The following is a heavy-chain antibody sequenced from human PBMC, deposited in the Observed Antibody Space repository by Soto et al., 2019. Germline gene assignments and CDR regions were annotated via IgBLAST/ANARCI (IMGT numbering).Heavy chain of an antibody. CDR1: GFTFSNAW. CDR3: TTPYYDFWSGPYYYYGMDV. V-gene: IGHV3-15*07. CDR2: IKSKTDGGTT. Sequence: GGSLRLSCAASGFTFSNAWMNWVRQAPGKGLEWVGRIKSKTDGGTTDYAAPVKGRFTISRDDSKNTLYLQMNSLKTEDTAVYYCTTPYYDFWSGPYYYYGMDVWGQGTTVTVSS. J-gene: IGHJ6*02. D-gene: IGHD3-3*01.